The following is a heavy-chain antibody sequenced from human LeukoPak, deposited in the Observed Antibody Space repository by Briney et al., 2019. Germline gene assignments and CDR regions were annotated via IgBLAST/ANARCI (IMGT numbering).Heavy chain of an antibody. CDR3: ARDQSSSGWYTY. CDR1: GASTSSSSFY. J-gene: IGHJ4*02. V-gene: IGHV4-39*02. D-gene: IGHD6-19*01. Sequence: SETLSLTCTVSGASTSSSSFYWGWIRQAPGKGLQWIGSIHYNGNTYYNPSLKSRVTISVDTSKKQLSLKVRSVTAADTAVYYCARDQSSSGWYTYWGQGTLVTVSS. CDR2: IHYNGNT.